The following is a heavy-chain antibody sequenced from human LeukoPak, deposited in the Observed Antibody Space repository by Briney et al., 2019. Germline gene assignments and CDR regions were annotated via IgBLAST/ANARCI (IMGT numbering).Heavy chain of an antibody. V-gene: IGHV1-18*01. D-gene: IGHD3-3*01. J-gene: IGHJ4*02. Sequence: ASVKVSCKASGYTFTSYGISWVRQAPGQGLEWMGWISAYNGNTNHAQKLQGRVTMTTDTSTSTAYMELRSLRSDDTAVYYCARARYYDFWSGSYTPIPKYYFDYWGQGTLVTVSS. CDR1: GYTFTSYG. CDR3: ARARYYDFWSGSYTPIPKYYFDY. CDR2: ISAYNGNT.